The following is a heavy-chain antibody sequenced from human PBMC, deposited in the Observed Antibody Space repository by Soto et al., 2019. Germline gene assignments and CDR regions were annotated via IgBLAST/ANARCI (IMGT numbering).Heavy chain of an antibody. CDR2: ISSSSSYI. V-gene: IGHV3-21*01. CDR3: ARDTFAAAGLEYYYYYGMDV. CDR1: GFTFSSYS. D-gene: IGHD6-13*01. Sequence: PGGSLRLSCAASGFTFSSYSMNWVRQAPGKGLEWVSSISSSSSYIYYADSVKGRFTISRDNAKNSLYLQMNSLRAEDTAVYYCARDTFAAAGLEYYYYYGMDVWGPGTMVTVSS. J-gene: IGHJ6*02.